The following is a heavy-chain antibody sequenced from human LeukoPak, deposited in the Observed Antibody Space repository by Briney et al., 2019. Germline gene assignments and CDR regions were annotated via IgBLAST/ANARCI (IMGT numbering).Heavy chain of an antibody. V-gene: IGHV1-46*01. CDR2: INPSGGST. D-gene: IGHD1-1*01. J-gene: IGHJ6*02. Sequence: ASVKVSCKASGYTFTSYYMHWVRQAPGQGLEWMGIINPSGGSTSYAQKFQGRVTMTRDTSTSTVYMELSSLRSEDTAVYYCASGGVVQKRLYGMDVWGQGTTVTVSS. CDR3: ASGGVVQKRLYGMDV. CDR1: GYTFTSYY.